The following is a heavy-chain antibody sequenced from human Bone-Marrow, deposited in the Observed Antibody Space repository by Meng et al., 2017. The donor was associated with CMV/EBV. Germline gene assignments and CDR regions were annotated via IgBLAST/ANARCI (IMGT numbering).Heavy chain of an antibody. CDR2: ISSSGSYI. CDR1: GFPFSSFS. V-gene: IGHV3-21*01. D-gene: IGHD6-13*01. J-gene: IGHJ4*02. Sequence: ASLKISCAASGFPFSSFSMNWVRQAPGKGLEWVSSISSSGSYISYADSVKGRFTISRDNAKNSLYLQMNSLRAEDTAVYYCARHGPAAGYYFDYWGQGTLVTVSS. CDR3: ARHGPAAGYYFDY.